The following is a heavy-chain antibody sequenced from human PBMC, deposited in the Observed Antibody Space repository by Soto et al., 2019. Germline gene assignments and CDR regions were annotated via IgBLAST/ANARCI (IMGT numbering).Heavy chain of an antibody. CDR3: ARHEGWTGPDQ. CDR2: IFHDGNT. V-gene: IGHV4-4*02. Sequence: SETLSLTCAVSGASIGSGVWLSWFRQPPGKGLEWIAEIFHDGNTNYSPSLKSRVTISVDKSQNQFSLNVYSVTAADTAVYYCARHEGWTGPDQWGQGTLVTVSS. CDR1: GASIGSGVW. D-gene: IGHD2-8*02. J-gene: IGHJ5*02.